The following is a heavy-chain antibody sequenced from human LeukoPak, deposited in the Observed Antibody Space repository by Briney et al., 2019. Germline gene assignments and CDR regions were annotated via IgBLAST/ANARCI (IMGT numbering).Heavy chain of an antibody. D-gene: IGHD3-22*01. CDR1: GYRFTSYW. Sequence: GESLKISCKGSGYRFTSYWIGWVRQMPGKGLEWMGIIYPGDSDTRYSPSFQGQVTISADKSISTAYLQWSSPKASDTAMYYCARLPTYYYHSSGYGAFDIWGQGTMVTVSS. CDR2: IYPGDSDT. V-gene: IGHV5-51*01. J-gene: IGHJ3*02. CDR3: ARLPTYYYHSSGYGAFDI.